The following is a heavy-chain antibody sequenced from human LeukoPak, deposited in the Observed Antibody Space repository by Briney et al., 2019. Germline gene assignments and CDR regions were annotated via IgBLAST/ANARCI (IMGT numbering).Heavy chain of an antibody. J-gene: IGHJ3*01. CDR2: IKQDGGVH. CDR3: ASDAFDV. CDR1: GFPFSNYW. Sequence: GGSLRLSCAASGFPFSNYWMSWVRQAPGKGLGWVAKIKQDGGVHYYVDSLTGRFTICRDNAKNSLYLQVNSLRAEDTGVYYCASDAFDVWGQGTMVAVSS. V-gene: IGHV3-7*05.